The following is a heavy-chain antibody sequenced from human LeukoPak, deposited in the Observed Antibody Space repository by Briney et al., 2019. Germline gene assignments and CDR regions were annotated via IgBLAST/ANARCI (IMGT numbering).Heavy chain of an antibody. D-gene: IGHD3-10*01. CDR1: GFTFSSHW. CDR3: APDRGLVRYFNS. J-gene: IGHJ4*02. CDR2: IHRDGSST. V-gene: IGHV3-74*01. Sequence: GGSLRLSCAASGFTFSSHWMHWVRQLPGKGRVWVSRIHRDGSSTNYADSVKGRFTISRDNAKNTLYLQMNSLRAEDTAVYYCAPDRGLVRYFNSWGQGTLVTVSS.